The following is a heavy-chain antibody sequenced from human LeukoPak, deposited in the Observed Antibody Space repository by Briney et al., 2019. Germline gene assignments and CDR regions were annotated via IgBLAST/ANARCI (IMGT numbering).Heavy chain of an antibody. CDR3: TADLDCSSTSCYTPSY. D-gene: IGHD2-2*02. V-gene: IGHV3-15*01. Sequence: GGSLRLSCAASGFTFSNAWMSWVRQAPGKGLEWVGRIKSKTDGGTTDYAAPVKGRFTISRDDSKNTLYLQMNSLKTEDTAVYYCTADLDCSSTSCYTPSYWGQGTLVTVSS. J-gene: IGHJ4*02. CDR2: IKSKTDGGTT. CDR1: GFTFSNAW.